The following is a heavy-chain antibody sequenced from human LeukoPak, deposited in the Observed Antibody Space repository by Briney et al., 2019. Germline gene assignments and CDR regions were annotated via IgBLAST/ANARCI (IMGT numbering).Heavy chain of an antibody. CDR2: IYYDGSNQ. Sequence: TGGSLRLSCVVSGLRFRNYGMHWVRQAPGKGLERVAVIYYDGSNQYYADSVKGRFTVSRDNAKNTLYLQMDSLRAEDTAVYYCATDRNSGKYYDYWGQGTLVTVSS. CDR1: GLRFRNYG. J-gene: IGHJ4*02. V-gene: IGHV3-33*01. D-gene: IGHD1-26*01. CDR3: ATDRNSGKYYDY.